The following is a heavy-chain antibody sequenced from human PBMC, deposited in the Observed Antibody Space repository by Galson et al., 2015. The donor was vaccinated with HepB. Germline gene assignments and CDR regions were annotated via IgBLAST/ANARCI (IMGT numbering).Heavy chain of an antibody. CDR2: IDWDDDK. D-gene: IGHD1-1*01. CDR3: ARMVGTDAFDI. CDR1: GYSLSTSGMR. V-gene: IGHV2-70*04. Sequence: PALVKPTQTLTLTCTFSGYSLSTSGMRIAWIRQPPGKALEWLARIDWDDDKFYGTSLKTRLTISKDTSKNQVVLTMTNMDPVDTATCYCARMVGTDAFDIWGQGTMVTVSS. J-gene: IGHJ3*02.